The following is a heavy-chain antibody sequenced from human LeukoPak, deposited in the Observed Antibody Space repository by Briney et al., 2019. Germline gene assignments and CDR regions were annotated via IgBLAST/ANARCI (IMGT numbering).Heavy chain of an antibody. CDR2: IGGSGGSI. CDR3: AKVYDSSGYYIFDL. CDR1: IFTFSSYA. V-gene: IGHV3-23*01. Sequence: VGSLRLSCAASIFTFSSYAMSWVRQAPGKGLERVSAIGGSGGSIFYADSVKGRFTISSDNSKNTLYLQMNSLSAEDTAVYYCAKVYDSSGYYIFDLWGRGTLVTVSS. D-gene: IGHD3-22*01. J-gene: IGHJ2*01.